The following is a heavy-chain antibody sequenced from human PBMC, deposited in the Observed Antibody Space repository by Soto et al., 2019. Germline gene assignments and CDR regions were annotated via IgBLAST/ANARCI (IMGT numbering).Heavy chain of an antibody. CDR2: IIPIFGPA. Sequence: QVQLVQSGSEVKKPGSSVRVSCKASGGTVSNSAISWLRQAPGQGLEWMGGIIPIFGPAIYARKFQGRFTISADESTGTAYMELNNVRSDDTAVYYCGRGSSLTKVVYWGQGTLVTVSS. CDR3: GRGSSLTKVVY. D-gene: IGHD6-6*01. V-gene: IGHV1-69*01. J-gene: IGHJ4*02. CDR1: GGTVSNSA.